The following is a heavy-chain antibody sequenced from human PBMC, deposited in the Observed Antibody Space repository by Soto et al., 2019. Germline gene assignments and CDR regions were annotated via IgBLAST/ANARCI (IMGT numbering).Heavy chain of an antibody. V-gene: IGHV6-1*01. D-gene: IGHD1-7*01. Sequence: SQTLSLTCVISGDSVSSNSAAWNWIRQSPSRGLEWLGRTYYRSRWYSDYAVSVRSRITVNADTSKNQFSLHLNSVTPEDTAVYYGAGTSSLQWYYMDVWDKGTKVTVSS. CDR3: AGTSSLQWYYMDV. J-gene: IGHJ6*03. CDR1: GDSVSSNSAA. CDR2: TYYRSRWYS.